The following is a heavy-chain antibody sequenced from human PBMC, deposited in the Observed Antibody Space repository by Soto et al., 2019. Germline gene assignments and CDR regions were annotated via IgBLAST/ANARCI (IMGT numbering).Heavy chain of an antibody. CDR1: GGSFSDYY. D-gene: IGHD6-13*01. CDR2: INHSGST. J-gene: IGHJ4*02. Sequence: SETLSLTCAVYGGSFSDYYWSWIRQPPGKGLEWIGEINHSGSTNYNPSLKSRVTISVDTSKNQFSLKLSSVTAADTAVYYCAREKPYSSSWYHDYWGQGTLVTVSS. CDR3: AREKPYSSSWYHDY. V-gene: IGHV4-34*01.